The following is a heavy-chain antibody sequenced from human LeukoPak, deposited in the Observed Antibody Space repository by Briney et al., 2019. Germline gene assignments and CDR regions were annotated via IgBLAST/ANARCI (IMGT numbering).Heavy chain of an antibody. CDR3: ARDEEPDY. CDR2: ISYDGSNK. Sequence: GGSLRLSCAASGFTFSSYAMHWVRQAPGKGLEWVAVISYDGSNKYYADSVKGRFTISRDNSNNTLYLQMNSLRAEDTAVYYCARDEEPDYWGQGTLVTVSS. D-gene: IGHD1-14*01. J-gene: IGHJ4*02. V-gene: IGHV3-30*04. CDR1: GFTFSSYA.